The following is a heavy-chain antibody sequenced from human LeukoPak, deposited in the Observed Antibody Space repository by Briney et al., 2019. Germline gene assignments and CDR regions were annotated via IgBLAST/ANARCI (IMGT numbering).Heavy chain of an antibody. CDR1: GFTFSSYW. J-gene: IGHJ4*02. D-gene: IGHD6-13*01. CDR3: ARDSGWFRFDY. V-gene: IGHV3-7*03. Sequence: GGSLRLSCAASGFTFSSYWMTWVRQAPGKGLEWVANIKEDGGEKYYVDSVKGRFTISRDNAKNSLYLQMNSLRAEDTAVYYCARDSGWFRFDYWGQGTLATVSS. CDR2: IKEDGGEK.